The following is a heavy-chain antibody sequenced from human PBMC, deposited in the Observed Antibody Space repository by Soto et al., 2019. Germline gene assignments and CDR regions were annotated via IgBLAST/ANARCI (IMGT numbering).Heavy chain of an antibody. Sequence: GGPLIVWSEGAGVPSSDHCISLLRHAPGKGLEWISYSSNSGTFSRYADSVKGRFSISRDNTKNLLYLQMNSLRAEDTVVYYCARSGDNYHLLDYWAQGPPVTVSA. CDR2: SSNSGTFS. CDR3: ARSGDNYHLLDY. D-gene: IGHD1-1*01. J-gene: IGHJ4*02. CDR1: GVPSSDHC. V-gene: IGHV3-11*06.